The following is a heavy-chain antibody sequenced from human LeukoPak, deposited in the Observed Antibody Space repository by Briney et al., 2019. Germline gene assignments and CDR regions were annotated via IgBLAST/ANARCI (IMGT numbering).Heavy chain of an antibody. CDR2: INHSGST. CDR3: ARGLGLIAVAGFFDY. Sequence: SETLSLTCAVYGGSFSGYYWSWIRQPPGKGLEWIGEINHSGSTNYNPSLKSRVTISVDTSKNQFSLKLSSVTAADTAVYYCARGLGLIAVAGFFDYWGQGTLVTVSS. J-gene: IGHJ4*02. V-gene: IGHV4-34*01. D-gene: IGHD6-19*01. CDR1: GGSFSGYY.